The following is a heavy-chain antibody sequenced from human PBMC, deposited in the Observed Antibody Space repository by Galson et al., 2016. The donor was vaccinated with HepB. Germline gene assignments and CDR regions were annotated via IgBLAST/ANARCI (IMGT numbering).Heavy chain of an antibody. Sequence: QSGAEVKKPGASVKVSCKTSGYTFNTYAISWVRQAPGQGLEWMGWISAYNGNTNYEQKFQGRVTMTTDTSTTTAHMELRSLRSEDTAVYYCVRDVTGGNYGSEYLPFDYWGQGTLVTVSA. D-gene: IGHD3-10*01. V-gene: IGHV1-18*01. J-gene: IGHJ4*02. CDR1: GYTFNTYA. CDR2: ISAYNGNT. CDR3: VRDVTGGNYGSEYLPFDY.